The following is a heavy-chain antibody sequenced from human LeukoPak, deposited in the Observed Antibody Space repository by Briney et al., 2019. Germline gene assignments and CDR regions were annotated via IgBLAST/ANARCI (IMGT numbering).Heavy chain of an antibody. D-gene: IGHD3-22*01. CDR2: IYNGVNT. V-gene: IGHV4-61*01. J-gene: IGHJ5*02. CDR1: GASVSSASY. CDR3: ARSRAFSSGAFDP. Sequence: SETLSLTCTVSGASVSSASYWSWIRQPPGKGVEWIAHIYNGVNTNYNPSLKSRVTISVDTSKNQFSLRLNSVTAADTAVYYCARSRAFSSGAFDPWGQGSLVTVSS.